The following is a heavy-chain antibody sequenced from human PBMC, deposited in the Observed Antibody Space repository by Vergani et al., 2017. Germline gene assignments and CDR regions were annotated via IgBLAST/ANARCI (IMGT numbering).Heavy chain of an antibody. J-gene: IGHJ6*02. D-gene: IGHD6-13*01. V-gene: IGHV5-51*01. CDR2: IYPGDSDT. CDR3: AILTYISSWYYYYGMDV. CDR1: GYSFTSYW. Sequence: EVQLVQSGAEVKKPGESLKISCKGSGYSFTSYWIGWVRQMPGKGLEWMGIIYPGDSDTRYSPSFQGQVTISADKSISTAYRQLSSLKTSDTAMYYGAILTYISSWYYYYGMDVWGQGTTVTVSS.